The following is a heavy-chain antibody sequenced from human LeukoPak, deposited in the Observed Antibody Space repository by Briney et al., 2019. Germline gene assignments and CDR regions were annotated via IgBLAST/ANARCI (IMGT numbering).Heavy chain of an antibody. V-gene: IGHV3-30*04. CDR1: GFTFSSYS. J-gene: IGHJ5*01. Sequence: GRSLRLCCAASGFTFSSYSIHWVRQAPGKGLERVALISSDGSNKFYANSVKGRFTISRDNSKKTVYLQMNSLRGEDTAVYYCARGATYDFWTGYGWFDSWGQGTLVTVSS. CDR2: ISSDGSNK. D-gene: IGHD3-3*01. CDR3: ARGATYDFWTGYGWFDS.